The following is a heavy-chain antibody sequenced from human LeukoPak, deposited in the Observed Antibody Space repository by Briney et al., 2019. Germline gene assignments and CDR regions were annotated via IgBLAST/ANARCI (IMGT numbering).Heavy chain of an antibody. Sequence: SETLSLTCTVSGGSISSSSYYWGWIRQPPGKGLQWIGRIYYSGSTYYNPSLKSRVTISVDTSKNQFSLKLSSVTAADTAVYYCARHFGGYSYGLGPLHYFDYWGQGTLVTVSS. CDR2: IYYSGST. CDR3: ARHFGGYSYGLGPLHYFDY. D-gene: IGHD5-18*01. CDR1: GGSISSSSYY. V-gene: IGHV4-39*01. J-gene: IGHJ4*02.